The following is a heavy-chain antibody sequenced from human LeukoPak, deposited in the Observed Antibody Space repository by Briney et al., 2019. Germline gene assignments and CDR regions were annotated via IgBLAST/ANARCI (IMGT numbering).Heavy chain of an antibody. J-gene: IGHJ4*02. CDR1: GYSISSGYY. D-gene: IGHD5-18*01. CDR3: ATVEGWRYSYGYFDY. V-gene: IGHV4-38-2*02. CDR2: IYHSGST. Sequence: PSETLSLTCTVSGYSISSGYYWGWIRQPPGKGLEWIGSIYHSGSTYYNPSLKSRVTISVDTSKNQFSLKLSSVTAADTAVYYCATVEGWRYSYGYFDYWGQETLVTVSS.